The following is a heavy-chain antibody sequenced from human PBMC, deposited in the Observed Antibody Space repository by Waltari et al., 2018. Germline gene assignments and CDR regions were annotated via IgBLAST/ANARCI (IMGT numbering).Heavy chain of an antibody. J-gene: IGHJ6*02. Sequence: QVQLVQSGAEVKKPGSSVKVSCKASGVTFSSYAISWVRQATGQWLEWMGRIIPIFGTANYAQKFQGRVTITADKSTSTAYMELSSLRSEDTAVYYCARTYCSGGSCYGYYYGMDVWGQGTTVTVSS. CDR2: IIPIFGTA. D-gene: IGHD2-15*01. V-gene: IGHV1-69*08. CDR1: GVTFSSYA. CDR3: ARTYCSGGSCYGYYYGMDV.